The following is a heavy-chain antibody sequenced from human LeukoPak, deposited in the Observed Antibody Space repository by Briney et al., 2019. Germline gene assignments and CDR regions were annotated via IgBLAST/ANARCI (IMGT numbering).Heavy chain of an antibody. V-gene: IGHV3-30*18. J-gene: IGHJ4*02. CDR2: ISYDGSNK. D-gene: IGHD3-22*01. Sequence: PGGSLRLSCAASGFTFSTSAMHWVRQAPGKGLEWVAVISYDGSNKYYAASVKGRFTISRDNSKNTLYLQMNSLSAEDTAVYYCAKDWATITDYYDSSGYPGSPDYWGQGTLVTVSS. CDR1: GFTFSTSA. CDR3: AKDWATITDYYDSSGYPGSPDY.